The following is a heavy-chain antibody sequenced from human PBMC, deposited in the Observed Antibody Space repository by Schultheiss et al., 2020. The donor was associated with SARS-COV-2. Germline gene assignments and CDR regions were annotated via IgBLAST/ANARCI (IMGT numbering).Heavy chain of an antibody. D-gene: IGHD4-17*01. J-gene: IGHJ6*03. V-gene: IGHV1-18*01. CDR3: ARARPYGDYYYYYYMDV. Sequence: ASVKVSCKASGYTFTSYGISWVRQAPGQGLEWMGWISAYNGNTNYAQKLQGRVTMTTDTSTSTAYMELRSLRSDDTAVYYCARARPYGDYYYYYYMDVWGKGTTVTVSS. CDR1: GYTFTSYG. CDR2: ISAYNGNT.